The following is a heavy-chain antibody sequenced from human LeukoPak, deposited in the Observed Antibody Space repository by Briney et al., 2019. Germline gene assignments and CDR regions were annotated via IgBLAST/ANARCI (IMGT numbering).Heavy chain of an antibody. CDR3: ARDRYYYDSGGSFFDY. CDR1: GGSISSYY. J-gene: IGHJ4*02. V-gene: IGHV4-4*07. CDR2: IYTSGST. D-gene: IGHD3-22*01. Sequence: SETLSLTCTVSGGSISSYYWSWIRQPAGKGLEWIGRIYTSGSTNYNPSLKSRVTMSVDTSKNQFSLKLSSVTAADTAVYYCARDRYYYDSGGSFFDYWGQGTLVTVSS.